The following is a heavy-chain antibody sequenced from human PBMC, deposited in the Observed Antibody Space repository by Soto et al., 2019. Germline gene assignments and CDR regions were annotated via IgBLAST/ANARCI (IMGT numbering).Heavy chain of an antibody. CDR2: ISHDGTVK. V-gene: IGHV3-30*18. J-gene: IGHJ4*02. CDR1: RFTFSNYG. Sequence: QVQLVESGGGVVQPGRSPRLSCAASRFTFSNYGMQWVRQAPGKGLEWVAVISHDGTVKYYADSVKGRFTISRDNFQNTLDLQMDSLRAEDTAVYYCAKERDTRSSSCFDSWGQGTLVTVSS. CDR3: AKERDTRSSSCFDS. D-gene: IGHD5-18*01.